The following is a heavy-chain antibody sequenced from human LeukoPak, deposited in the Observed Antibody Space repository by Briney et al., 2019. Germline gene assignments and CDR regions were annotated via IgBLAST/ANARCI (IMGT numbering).Heavy chain of an antibody. CDR1: GGSFSGYY. J-gene: IGHJ4*02. D-gene: IGHD6-19*01. V-gene: IGHV4-34*01. CDR3: ARPAVAGTFDY. CDR2: INHSGST. Sequence: PSETLSLTCAVYGGSFSGYYWSWIRQPPGKGLEWIGEINHSGSTNYNPSLKSRVTISVDTSKNQFSLKLSSVTAADTAVYYCARPAVAGTFDYWGQGTLVTVSS.